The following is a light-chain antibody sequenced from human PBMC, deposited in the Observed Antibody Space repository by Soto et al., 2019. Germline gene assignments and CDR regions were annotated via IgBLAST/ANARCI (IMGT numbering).Light chain of an antibody. J-gene: IGKJ3*01. CDR2: DAS. V-gene: IGKV3-15*01. Sequence: EIVRTQSPATLSVSPGERVTLSCRASQSVSSSLAWYQQKPGQAPRLLIYDASTKATGIPARFSGSGSGTELTLTLSSLQSEDFAVCYCQQYNNWPPFTFGPGTKVDIK. CDR3: QQYNNWPPFT. CDR1: QSVSSS.